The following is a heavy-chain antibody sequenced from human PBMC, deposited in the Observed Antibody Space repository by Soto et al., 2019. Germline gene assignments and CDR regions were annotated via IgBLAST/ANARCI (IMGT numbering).Heavy chain of an antibody. CDR2: RSYSGST. CDR3: ARSASHSGGYYNSFDA. CDR1: GASISSSPDY. V-gene: IGHV4-39*01. D-gene: IGHD3-22*01. J-gene: IGHJ5*02. Sequence: QLQLQESGPGLVKPSETLSLTCTVSGASISSSPDYWAWIRQPPGKGLEWIVSRSYSGSTYENPSLESRVTISVDTSEKQFSLRLNSVTAADTAVYYCARSASHSGGYYNSFDAWGQGILVTVSS.